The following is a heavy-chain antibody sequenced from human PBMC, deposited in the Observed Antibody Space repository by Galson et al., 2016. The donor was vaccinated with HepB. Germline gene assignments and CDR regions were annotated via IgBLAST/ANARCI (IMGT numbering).Heavy chain of an antibody. CDR1: GFTLSNSA. V-gene: IGHV3-23*01. CDR3: AVRYSSIWYFQH. J-gene: IGHJ1*01. D-gene: IGHD6-13*01. CDR2: MSDSGGST. Sequence: SLRLSCAASGFTLSNSAMSWVRQAPGKGLEWVSAMSDSGGSTYYADSVKGRFTISRDNSKNTLYQQMNSLGAEDTAIYYCAVRYSSIWYFQHWGRGTLVSASS.